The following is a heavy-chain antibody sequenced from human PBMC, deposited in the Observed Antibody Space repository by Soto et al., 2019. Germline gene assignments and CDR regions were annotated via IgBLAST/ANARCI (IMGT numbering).Heavy chain of an antibody. CDR1: GFTFKIYA. V-gene: IGHV3-23*01. CDR2: ITGDGGDT. D-gene: IGHD2-2*01. CDR3: AKGSSTSRPYFFDY. Sequence: PGGSLRLSCAASGFTFKIYAMSWVRQVPGQGLEWVSAITGDGGDTYHADSVKGRFTISRDDSKNTLYLQMNSLRAEDTAVYYCAKGSSTSRPYFFDYWGPGTLVTVSS. J-gene: IGHJ4*02.